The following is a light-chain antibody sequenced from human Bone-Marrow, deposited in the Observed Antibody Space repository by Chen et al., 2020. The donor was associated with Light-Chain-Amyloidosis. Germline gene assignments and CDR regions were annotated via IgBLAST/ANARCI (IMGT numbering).Light chain of an antibody. V-gene: IGKV3-20*01. J-gene: IGKJ4*01. CDR3: QQYGTSPLT. CDR2: HTS. CDR1: QSVHNNY. Sequence: EIVLTQSPGTLSLSPGDRATLSCRASQSVHNNYVAWYQQRPDQPPTLLIFHTSTRAADIPDRFSGSGSGTDFALTISSLEPEDFAVYFCQQYGTSPLTFGGGSKVGIK.